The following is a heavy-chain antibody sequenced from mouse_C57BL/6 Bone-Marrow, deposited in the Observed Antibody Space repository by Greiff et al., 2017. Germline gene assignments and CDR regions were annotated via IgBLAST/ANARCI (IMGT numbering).Heavy chain of an antibody. CDR2: IDPSDSYT. CDR3: ARESGSPYAMDY. CDR1: GYTFTSYW. J-gene: IGHJ4*01. D-gene: IGHD1-1*01. V-gene: IGHV1-69*01. Sequence: VQLQQPGAELVMPGASVKLSCKASGYTFTSYWMHWVKQRPGQGLEWIGEIDPSDSYTNYNQKFKGKSTLTVDKSSSTAYMQLSSLTSEGSAVYYCARESGSPYAMDYWGQGTSVTVSS.